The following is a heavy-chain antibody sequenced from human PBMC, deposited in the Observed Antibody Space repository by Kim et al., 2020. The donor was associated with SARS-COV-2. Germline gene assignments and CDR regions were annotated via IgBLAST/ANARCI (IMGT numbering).Heavy chain of an antibody. J-gene: IGHJ4*02. V-gene: IGHV4-39*07. CDR3: ARDTYYYDSSGYYVDY. D-gene: IGHD3-22*01. CDR1: GGSISSSSYY. Sequence: SETLSLTCTVSGGSISSSSYYWGWIRQPPGKGLEWIGSIYYSGSTYYNPSLKSRVTISVDTSKNQFSLKLSSVTAADTAVYYCARDTYYYDSSGYYVDYWGQGTLVTVSS. CDR2: IYYSGST.